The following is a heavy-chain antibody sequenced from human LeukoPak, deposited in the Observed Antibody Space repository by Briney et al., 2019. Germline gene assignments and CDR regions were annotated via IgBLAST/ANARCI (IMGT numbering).Heavy chain of an antibody. V-gene: IGHV3-21*01. CDR1: GFTFSSYS. J-gene: IGHJ4*02. CDR2: ISSSSSYI. Sequence: GGSLRLSCAASGFTFSSYSMNWVRQAPGKGLEWVSSISSSSSYIYYADSVKGRFTISRDNAKNSLYLQMNSLRAEDTAMYYCGMITFGGVIVTDYWGQGTLVTVSS. D-gene: IGHD3-16*02. CDR3: GMITFGGVIVTDY.